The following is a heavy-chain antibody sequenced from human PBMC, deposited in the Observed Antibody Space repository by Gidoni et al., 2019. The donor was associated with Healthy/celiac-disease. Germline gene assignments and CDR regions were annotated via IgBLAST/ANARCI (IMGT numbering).Heavy chain of an antibody. CDR2: IYNSGST. J-gene: IGHJ4*02. D-gene: IGHD6-13*01. Sequence: QVQLQESGPGLVKPSETLSVTCAVSGYSISSGYYWGWLRQPPGKGLEWIGSIYNSGSTDYNPSLKSRVTISVDTSKNQFSLKLSSVTAADTAVYYCARDSKSSSWFDYWGQGTLVTVSS. V-gene: IGHV4-38-2*02. CDR1: GYSISSGYY. CDR3: ARDSKSSSWFDY.